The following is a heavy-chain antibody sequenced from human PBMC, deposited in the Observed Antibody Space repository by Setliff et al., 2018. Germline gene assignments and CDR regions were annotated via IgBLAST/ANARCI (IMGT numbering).Heavy chain of an antibody. Sequence: ASVKVSCKASGYTFTSYAMHWVRQAPGQRLEWMGWINAGNGNTKYSQKFQGRVTITRDTSASTDYMELSSLRSEDTAVYYCARKRLGWEQLYAFDIWGQGTMVTVSS. CDR1: GYTFTSYA. CDR2: INAGNGNT. J-gene: IGHJ3*02. CDR3: ARKRLGWEQLYAFDI. D-gene: IGHD1-26*01. V-gene: IGHV1-3*01.